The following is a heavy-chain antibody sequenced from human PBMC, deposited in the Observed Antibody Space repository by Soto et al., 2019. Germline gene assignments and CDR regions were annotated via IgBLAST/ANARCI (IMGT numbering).Heavy chain of an antibody. Sequence: GASVKVSCKASGGTFSSYAISWVRQAPGQGLEWMGIINPSGGSTTYAQKFLGRVTMTRDTSTSTVYMELSSLRSEDTAVYYCARADYYGSSGYHLDYWGQGTLVTVSS. CDR3: ARADYYGSSGYHLDY. D-gene: IGHD3-22*01. CDR1: GGTFSSYA. V-gene: IGHV1-46*01. CDR2: INPSGGST. J-gene: IGHJ4*02.